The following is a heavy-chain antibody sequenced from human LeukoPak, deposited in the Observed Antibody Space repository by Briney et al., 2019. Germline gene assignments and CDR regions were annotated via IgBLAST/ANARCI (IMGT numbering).Heavy chain of an antibody. CDR2: IYAGDSNT. CDR3: ARLGGDLYCTSTRCFYDY. Sequence: GESLKISCKGSGYRFTSYWIGWVRRMPGKGLEWMGLIYAGDSNTRYRPSFQGQVTISVDKSISTAYLQWSSLKASDTAMYYCARLGGDLYCTSTRCFYDYWGQGTWSPSPQ. CDR1: GYRFTSYW. D-gene: IGHD2-2*01. J-gene: IGHJ4*02. V-gene: IGHV5-51*01.